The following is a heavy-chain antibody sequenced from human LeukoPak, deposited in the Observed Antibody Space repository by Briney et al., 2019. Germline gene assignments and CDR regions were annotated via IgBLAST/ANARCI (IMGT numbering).Heavy chain of an antibody. CDR1: GFTFSSYG. V-gene: IGHV3-30*18. CDR3: AKGNDY. CDR2: ISYDGSNK. Sequence: PGGSLRLSCAASGFTFSSYGMHWVRQAPGKGLEWGAVISYDGSNKYYADSVKGRFTISRDNSKNTLYLQMNSLRAEDTAVYYCAKGNDYWGQGTLVTVSS. J-gene: IGHJ4*02.